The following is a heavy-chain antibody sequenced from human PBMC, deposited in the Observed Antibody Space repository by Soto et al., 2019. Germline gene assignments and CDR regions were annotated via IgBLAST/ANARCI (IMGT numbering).Heavy chain of an antibody. CDR3: ARVRPYCGGDCPFDY. J-gene: IGHJ4*02. V-gene: IGHV1-69*12. Sequence: QVQLVQSGAEVKKPGSSVKVSCKAYGGTFSSYAISWVRQAPGQGLEWMGGIIPIFGTANYAQKFQGRVTITADESTSTAYMELSSLRSEDTAVYYCARVRPYCGGDCPFDYWGQGTLVTVSS. D-gene: IGHD2-21*02. CDR1: GGTFSSYA. CDR2: IIPIFGTA.